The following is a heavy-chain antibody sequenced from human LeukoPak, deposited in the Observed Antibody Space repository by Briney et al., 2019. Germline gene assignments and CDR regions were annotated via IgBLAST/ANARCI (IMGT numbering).Heavy chain of an antibody. CDR3: AGDESRTSLDY. D-gene: IGHD3/OR15-3a*01. J-gene: IGHJ4*02. V-gene: IGHV4-4*02. CDR2: IYHSGST. Sequence: SETLSLTCAVSGDSVTSGNWWSWVRQPPGKGLEWIGEIYHSGSTNYNPSLKSRVTISVDKSENQFSLRLSSVTAADTAVYYCAGDESRTSLDYWGQGTLVTVSS. CDR1: GDSVTSGNW.